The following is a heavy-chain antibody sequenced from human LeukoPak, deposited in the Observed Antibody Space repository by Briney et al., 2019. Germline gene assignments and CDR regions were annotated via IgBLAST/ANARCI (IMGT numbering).Heavy chain of an antibody. Sequence: PGGSLRLSCAASGFTFSSYWMSWVRQAPGKGLEWVANIKQDGSEKYYVDSMKGRFTISRDNAKNSLYLQMNSLRAEDTAVYYCARGGYYYYYMDLHYMDVWGKGTTVTVSS. J-gene: IGHJ6*03. V-gene: IGHV3-7*01. D-gene: IGHD2/OR15-2a*01. CDR1: GFTFSSYW. CDR3: ARGGYYYYYMDLHYMDV. CDR2: IKQDGSEK.